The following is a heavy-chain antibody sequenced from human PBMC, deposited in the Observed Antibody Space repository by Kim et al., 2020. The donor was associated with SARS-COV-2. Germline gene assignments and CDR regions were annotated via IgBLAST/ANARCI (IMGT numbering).Heavy chain of an antibody. D-gene: IGHD2-15*01. CDR3: AKRGGNTYYYFDY. J-gene: IGHJ4*02. V-gene: IGHV3-23*01. Sequence: AEAVKGRLTSPRDNSKKTLYLQMNSLRAEDTALYYCAKRGGNTYYYFDYWGQGTLVTVSS.